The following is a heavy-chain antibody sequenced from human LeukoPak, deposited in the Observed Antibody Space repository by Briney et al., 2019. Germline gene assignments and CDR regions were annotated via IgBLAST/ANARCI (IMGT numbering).Heavy chain of an antibody. CDR3: ARDPNGDYIGAFDF. D-gene: IGHD4-17*01. V-gene: IGHV3-23*01. CDR1: GFTFSNYA. J-gene: IGHJ3*01. Sequence: GGSLRLSCARSGFTFSNYALIWVRQAPGRGLEWVSAIKGSGSFTKYADSVTGRFTISRDNSKNMLYLQMSSLTADDTAIYYCARDPNGDYIGAFDFGGQGTMVTVSS. CDR2: IKGSGSFT.